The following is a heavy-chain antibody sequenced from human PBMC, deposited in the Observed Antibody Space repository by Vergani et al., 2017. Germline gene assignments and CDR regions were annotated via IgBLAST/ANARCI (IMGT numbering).Heavy chain of an antibody. V-gene: IGHV4-39*07. CDR2: INHSGST. J-gene: IGHJ4*02. CDR1: GGSISSSSYY. CDR3: ARGARRGLFGY. D-gene: IGHD3-3*01. Sequence: QLQLQESGPGLVKPSETLSLTCTVSGGSISSSSYYWSWIRQPPGKGLEWIGEINHSGSTNYNPSLKSRVTISVDTSKNQFSLKLSSVTAADTAVYYCARGARRGLFGYWGQGTLVTVSS.